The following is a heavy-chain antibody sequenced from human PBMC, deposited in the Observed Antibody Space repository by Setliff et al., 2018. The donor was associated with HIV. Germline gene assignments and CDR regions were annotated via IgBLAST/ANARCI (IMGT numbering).Heavy chain of an antibody. D-gene: IGHD3-3*01. V-gene: IGHV4-38-2*01. J-gene: IGHJ4*02. Sequence: SETLSLTCAVSGYSVSSGYYWGWSRQPPGKGLEWIGSFYHSGSTFYNPSLKSRVTISLDTSKNQFSLKLRSVTAADTAVYYCVSGPLSGYGYYFDYWGQGALVTVSS. CDR3: VSGPLSGYGYYFDY. CDR1: GYSVSSGYY. CDR2: FYHSGST.